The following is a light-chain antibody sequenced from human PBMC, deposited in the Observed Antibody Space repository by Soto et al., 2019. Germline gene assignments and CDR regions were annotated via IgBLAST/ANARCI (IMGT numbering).Light chain of an antibody. V-gene: IGKV1-9*01. CDR1: QGISSY. J-gene: IGKJ3*01. Sequence: DIQLTQSPSFLSASLGDRVTITCRAGQGISSYLAWYQQKPGKAPKLLIYAASTLESGVQSRFSGSGSGTEFLLTISSLQPEDFANYYCQQLNTYPPFFEPGNKVDIK. CDR3: QQLNTYPPF. CDR2: AAS.